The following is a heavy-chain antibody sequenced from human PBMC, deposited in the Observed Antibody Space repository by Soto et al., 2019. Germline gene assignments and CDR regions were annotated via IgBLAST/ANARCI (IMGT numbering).Heavy chain of an antibody. CDR1: GYSFTTYW. D-gene: IGHD3-10*01. J-gene: IGHJ6*02. Sequence: GESLKISCKASGYSFTTYWIGWVLQMPWRGLEWMGIIYPDDSDTRYSPSFQGQVTISADKSISTTYLQWSSLKASDTAMYYCARHGSSSTSNYYYYGMDVWGQGTTVTVSS. CDR3: ARHGSSSTSNYYYYGMDV. CDR2: IYPDDSDT. V-gene: IGHV5-51*01.